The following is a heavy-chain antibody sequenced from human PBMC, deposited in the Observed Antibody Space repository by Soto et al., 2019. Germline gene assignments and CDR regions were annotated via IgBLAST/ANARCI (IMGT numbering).Heavy chain of an antibody. CDR1: GYTFINYG. CDR3: GRGGLAVSCAYEY. V-gene: IGHV1-18*01. D-gene: IGHD6-19*01. CDR2: ISGSNGDT. Sequence: VQLVQSGAEVKESGASVKVSCKASGYTFINYGVAWVRRAPGQGPEWMGWISGSNGDTKYAQNLQNRVSLTTDTSTNTAYMELRSLRPDDTAIYFCGRGGLAVSCAYEYCGQGTLVTVSS. J-gene: IGHJ4*02.